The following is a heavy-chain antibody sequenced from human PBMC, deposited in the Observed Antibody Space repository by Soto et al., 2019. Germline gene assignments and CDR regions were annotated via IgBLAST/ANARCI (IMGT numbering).Heavy chain of an antibody. CDR1: GGTFSSYA. V-gene: IGHV1-69*01. CDR3: ARGQSNPIVVVPAAMSWFDP. Sequence: QVQLVQSGAEVKKPGSSVKVSCKASGGTFSSYAISWVRQAPGQGLEWMGGIIPIFGTANYAQKFQGRVTSTADESTSTAYMELSSLRSEDTAVYYCARGQSNPIVVVPAAMSWFDPWGQGTLVTVSS. D-gene: IGHD2-2*01. CDR2: IIPIFGTA. J-gene: IGHJ5*02.